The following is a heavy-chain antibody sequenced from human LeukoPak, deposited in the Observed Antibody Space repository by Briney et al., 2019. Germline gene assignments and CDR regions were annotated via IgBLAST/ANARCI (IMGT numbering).Heavy chain of an antibody. Sequence: PGGSLRLFCAASGFTFSSYSMSWVRQAPGKGLEWVSSISSSRSYIYYADSVKGRFTISRDNAKNSLYLQMNSLRAEDTAVYYCATGYSASKRSYFYYMDVWGKGTTVTVSS. V-gene: IGHV3-21*01. D-gene: IGHD5-12*01. CDR1: GFTFSSYS. J-gene: IGHJ6*03. CDR2: ISSSRSYI. CDR3: ATGYSASKRSYFYYMDV.